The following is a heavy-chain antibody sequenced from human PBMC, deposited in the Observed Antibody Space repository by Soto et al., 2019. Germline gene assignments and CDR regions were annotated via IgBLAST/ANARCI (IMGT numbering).Heavy chain of an antibody. J-gene: IGHJ6*02. D-gene: IGHD2-15*01. Sequence: NPSETLSLTCAVYGGSFSGYYWSWIRQPPGKGLEWIGEINHSGSTNYNPSLKSRVTISVDTSKNQFSLKLSSVTAADTAVYYCARGWYCSGGSCFRSLYYGMDVWGQGTTVTVSS. CDR3: ARGWYCSGGSCFRSLYYGMDV. CDR1: GGSFSGYY. V-gene: IGHV4-34*01. CDR2: INHSGST.